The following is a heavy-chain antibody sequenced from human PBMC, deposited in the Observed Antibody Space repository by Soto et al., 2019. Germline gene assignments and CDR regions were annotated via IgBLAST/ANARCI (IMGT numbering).Heavy chain of an antibody. CDR2: VMPIFGTT. Sequence: SVKVSCKASGGNFSSHGISWVRQAPGQGLEFMGGVMPIFGTTNYAQKFRGRVTITADEPTSTVYMELRGLRSEDTAVYYCARVSGRGWYNWFDPWGQGTQVTVSS. V-gene: IGHV1-69*13. CDR1: GGNFSSHG. J-gene: IGHJ5*02. CDR3: ARVSGRGWYNWFDP. D-gene: IGHD6-19*01.